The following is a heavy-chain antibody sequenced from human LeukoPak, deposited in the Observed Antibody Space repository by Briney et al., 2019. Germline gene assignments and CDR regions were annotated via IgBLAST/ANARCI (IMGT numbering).Heavy chain of an antibody. CDR3: AKDLSRYDFWSGSGPNFDY. CDR2: ISGIGGST. CDR1: GFTFSSYA. J-gene: IGHJ4*02. D-gene: IGHD3-3*01. V-gene: IGHV3-23*01. Sequence: GGSLRLSCAASGFTFSSYAMSWVRQAPGKGLEWVSAISGIGGSTYYADSVKGRFTISRDNSKNTLYLHMNSLRAEDTAVYYCAKDLSRYDFWSGSGPNFDYWGQGTLVTVSS.